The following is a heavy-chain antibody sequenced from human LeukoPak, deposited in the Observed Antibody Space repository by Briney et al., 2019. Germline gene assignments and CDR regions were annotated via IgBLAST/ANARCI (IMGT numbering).Heavy chain of an antibody. J-gene: IGHJ6*03. CDR1: GGSFSGYY. CDR2: INHSGST. D-gene: IGHD3-3*01. Sequence: PSETLSLTCAVYGGSFSGYYWSWIRQPPGKGLEWIGEINHSGSTNYNPSLKSRVTISVDTSKNQFSLKLSFVTVADTAVYYCARGRGKYYDFWSGYDYYYYYMDVWGKGTTVTVSS. V-gene: IGHV4-34*01. CDR3: ARGRGKYYDFWSGYDYYYYYMDV.